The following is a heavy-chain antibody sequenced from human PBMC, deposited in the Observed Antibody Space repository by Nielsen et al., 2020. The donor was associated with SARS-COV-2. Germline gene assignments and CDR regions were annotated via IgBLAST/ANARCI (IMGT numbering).Heavy chain of an antibody. Sequence: ASVKVSCKASGYTATDYFVHWVRQAPGQGLEWMGRISPNRGATNYAQTFQGRVIMTRETSTATAYIELSRLTSDDTAVYYCATEVNQGGMDVWGQGTTVIVSS. CDR2: ISPNRGAT. D-gene: IGHD1-14*01. CDR1: GYTATDYF. V-gene: IGHV1-2*06. CDR3: ATEVNQGGMDV. J-gene: IGHJ6*02.